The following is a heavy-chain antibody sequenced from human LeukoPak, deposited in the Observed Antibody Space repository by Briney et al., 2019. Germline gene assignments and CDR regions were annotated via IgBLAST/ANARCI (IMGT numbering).Heavy chain of an antibody. J-gene: IGHJ6*03. CDR3: ARGPGGRRGYYPLEDYYYYHYMDV. CDR1: GGTFSSYA. V-gene: IGHV1-18*01. Sequence: ASVKVSCKASGGTFSSYAISWVRQAPGQGLEWMGWINPNSGGTNYAQKLQGRVTMTTDTSTSTAYMELRSLTSDDTAVYYCARGPGGRRGYYPLEDYYYYHYMDVWGKGTTVTVSS. CDR2: INPNSGGT. D-gene: IGHD3-22*01.